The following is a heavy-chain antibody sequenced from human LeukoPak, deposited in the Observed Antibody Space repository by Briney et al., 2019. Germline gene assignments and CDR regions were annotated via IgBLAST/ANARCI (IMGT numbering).Heavy chain of an antibody. CDR3: GGYSSLDH. CDR2: IYSGGDK. D-gene: IGHD3-22*01. V-gene: IGHV3-53*01. J-gene: IGHJ4*02. Sequence: GGSLRLPCAASGFSFSNNYMSWVRQAPGKGLEWVSLIYSGGDKRYAASVKGRFTISRDNSKNTLYLQMDSLRVEDTAVYYCGGYSSLDHWGQGTLVTVSS. CDR1: GFSFSNNY.